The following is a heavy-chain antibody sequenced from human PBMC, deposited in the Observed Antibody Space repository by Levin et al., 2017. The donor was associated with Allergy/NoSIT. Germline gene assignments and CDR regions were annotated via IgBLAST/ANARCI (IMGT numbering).Heavy chain of an antibody. V-gene: IGHV3-30*18. J-gene: IGHJ4*02. CDR2: ISYDGSNK. Sequence: GGSLRLSCAASGFTFSSYGMHWVRQAPGKGLEWVAVISYDGSNKYYADSVKGRFTISRDNSKNTLYLQMNSLRAEDTAVYYCAKGSHRFDSSGYYSDYWGQGTLVTVSS. D-gene: IGHD3-22*01. CDR1: GFTFSSYG. CDR3: AKGSHRFDSSGYYSDY.